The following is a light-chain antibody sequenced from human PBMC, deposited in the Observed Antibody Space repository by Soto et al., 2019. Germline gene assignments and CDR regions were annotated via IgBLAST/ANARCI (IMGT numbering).Light chain of an antibody. CDR3: LQHNSYPRT. CDR1: QSVSIW. V-gene: IGKV1-17*01. J-gene: IGKJ1*01. Sequence: DIQMTQSPSTLSASEGDRVTIFCRASQSVSIWLAWYQQKPGKAPKRLIYAASSLQSGVPSRFSGSGSGTELTITISSLQPEDFETYYCLQHNSYPRTFGQGTKVDIK. CDR2: AAS.